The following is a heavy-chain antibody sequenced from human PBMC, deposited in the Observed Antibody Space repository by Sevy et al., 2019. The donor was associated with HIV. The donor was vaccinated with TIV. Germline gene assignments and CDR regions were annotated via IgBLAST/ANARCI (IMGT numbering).Heavy chain of an antibody. V-gene: IGHV1-69*13. Sequence: ASVKVSCKASGGTFSSYAISWVRQAPGQGLEWMGGIIPIFGTANYAQKFHGRVTITADESTSTAYMELSSLRSEDTAVYYCASSTVATYYYYYYGMDVWGQGTTVTVSS. CDR2: IIPIFGTA. J-gene: IGHJ6*02. CDR1: GGTFSSYA. CDR3: ASSTVATYYYYYYGMDV. D-gene: IGHD4-4*01.